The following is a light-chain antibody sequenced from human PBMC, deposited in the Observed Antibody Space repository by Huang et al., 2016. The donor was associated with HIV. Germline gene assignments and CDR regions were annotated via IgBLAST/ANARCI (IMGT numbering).Light chain of an antibody. CDR2: DAS. Sequence: EIVMTQSPATLSVAPGERATLPCRASQSVSNYLAWYQHKPGQAPRLLSYDASTGATGIPARFSGSGSGTEFTLTISSLQSEDSAVYYCQQYNDWPLTFGGGTKVEIK. J-gene: IGKJ4*02. CDR1: QSVSNY. V-gene: IGKV3-15*01. CDR3: QQYNDWPLT.